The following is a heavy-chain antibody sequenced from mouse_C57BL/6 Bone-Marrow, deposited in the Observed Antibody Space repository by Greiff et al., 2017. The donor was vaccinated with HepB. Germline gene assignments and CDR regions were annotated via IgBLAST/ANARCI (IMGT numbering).Heavy chain of an antibody. CDR3: ARGVTTVPGFFDY. V-gene: IGHV1-18*01. D-gene: IGHD1-1*01. J-gene: IGHJ2*01. CDR1: GYTFTDYN. CDR2: INPNNGGT. Sequence: VQLKESGPELVKPGASVKIPCKASGYTFTDYNMDWVKQSHGKSLEWIGDINPNNGGTIYNQKFKGKATLTVDKSSSTAYMELRSLTSEDTAVYDCARGVTTVPGFFDYWGQGTTLTVSS.